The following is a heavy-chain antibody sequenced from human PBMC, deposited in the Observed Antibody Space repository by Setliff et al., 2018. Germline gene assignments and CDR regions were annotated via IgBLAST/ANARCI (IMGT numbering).Heavy chain of an antibody. Sequence: VQVSCKASGGTFSIYTISWVRQAPGQGLEWMGRIIPIFGTANYAQKFQGRVTITADKSTSTAYMELSSLRSEDTAVYYCAISTIFGVVSPTPDAFDIWGLGTMVTVSS. D-gene: IGHD3-3*01. CDR2: IIPIFGTA. V-gene: IGHV1-69*08. CDR1: GGTFSIYT. CDR3: AISTIFGVVSPTPDAFDI. J-gene: IGHJ3*02.